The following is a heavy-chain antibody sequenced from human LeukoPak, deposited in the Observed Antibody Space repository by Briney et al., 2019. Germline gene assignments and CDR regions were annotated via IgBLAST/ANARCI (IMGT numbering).Heavy chain of an antibody. J-gene: IGHJ4*02. CDR1: SGSISSDDYS. CDR3: ARVMNRGVVFDY. V-gene: IGHV4-30-2*01. Sequence: SQTLSLTCAVSSGSISSDDYSWSWIRQPPGKGLEWIGYIYHSGRTHYNPSLKSRVTISVDRSKNQFSLMLSSVTAADTAVYYCARVMNRGVVFDYWGQGTLVTVSS. D-gene: IGHD3-10*01. CDR2: IYHSGRT.